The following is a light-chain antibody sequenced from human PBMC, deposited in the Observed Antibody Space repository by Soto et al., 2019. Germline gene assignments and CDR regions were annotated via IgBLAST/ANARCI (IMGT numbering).Light chain of an antibody. CDR3: QQRSNWPPT. Sequence: EIVLTQSPTTLSLSPMERATLSCRASQSVGTYLAWYQHKTGQGPRLLSYYASNRAPCIPARVSGSGSGTDLTITISSLETEDVAVDYCQQRSNWPPTFGQGTKVDIK. V-gene: IGKV3-11*01. J-gene: IGKJ1*01. CDR2: YAS. CDR1: QSVGTY.